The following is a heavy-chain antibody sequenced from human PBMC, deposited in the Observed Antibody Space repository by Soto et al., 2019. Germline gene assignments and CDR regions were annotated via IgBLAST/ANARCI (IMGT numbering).Heavy chain of an antibody. CDR1: GCSISSGGYS. CDR2: IYHSGST. CDR3: ARHNYGSGSTYFDY. J-gene: IGHJ4*02. Sequence: PSETLYLTCAASGCSISSGGYSWCWMRQPPGKGLEWIGYIYHSGSTYYNPSLKSRVTISVDTSKNQFSLKLNSMTAADTAVYYCARHNYGSGSTYFDYWGQGTLVTVSS. D-gene: IGHD3-10*01. V-gene: IGHV4-30-2*01.